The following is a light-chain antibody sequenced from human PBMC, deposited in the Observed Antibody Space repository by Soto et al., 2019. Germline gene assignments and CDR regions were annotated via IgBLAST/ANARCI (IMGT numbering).Light chain of an antibody. CDR1: QRVSAF. Sequence: DIQMTQSPSSLSASVGDRVTITCRASQRVSAFLNWYQQKPGEAPKLLIYDVSRLQSGVPSRFSGSGCDTDFALYITTLEPEDFATYYCQQTYGPPLAFGPGTKVDIK. J-gene: IGKJ3*01. CDR2: DVS. V-gene: IGKV1-39*01. CDR3: QQTYGPPLA.